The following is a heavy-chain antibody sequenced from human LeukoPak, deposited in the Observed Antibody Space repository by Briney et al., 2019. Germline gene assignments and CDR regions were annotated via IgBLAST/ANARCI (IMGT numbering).Heavy chain of an antibody. J-gene: IGHJ4*02. D-gene: IGHD6-13*01. CDR1: GFTFSSYW. Sequence: GGSLRLSCASSGFTFSSYWMHWVRQAPGKGLVWVSRINSDGSSTSYADSVKGRFTISRDNAKNTLYLQMNSLRAEDTAVYYCARVHIAAAADFDYWGQGTLVTVSS. CDR2: INSDGSST. CDR3: ARVHIAAAADFDY. V-gene: IGHV3-74*01.